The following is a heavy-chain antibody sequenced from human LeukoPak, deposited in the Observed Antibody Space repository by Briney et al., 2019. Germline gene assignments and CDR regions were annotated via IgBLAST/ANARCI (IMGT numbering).Heavy chain of an antibody. V-gene: IGHV3-23*01. CDR2: ISGSGGST. CDR3: AKAGTYYYDSSGYLFQH. Sequence: GGSLRLSCAASGFTFSSYAMSWVRQAPGKGLEWVSAISGSGGSTYYADSVKGRFTISRDNSKNTLYPQMNSLRAEDTAVYYCAKAGTYYYDSSGYLFQHWGQGTLVTVSS. D-gene: IGHD3-22*01. CDR1: GFTFSSYA. J-gene: IGHJ1*01.